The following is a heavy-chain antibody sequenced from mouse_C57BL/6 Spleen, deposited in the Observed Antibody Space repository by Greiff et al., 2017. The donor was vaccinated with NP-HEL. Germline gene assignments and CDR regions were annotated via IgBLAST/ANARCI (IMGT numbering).Heavy chain of an antibody. CDR1: GYAFTNYL. V-gene: IGHV1-54*01. D-gene: IGHD1-1*01. Sequence: VQLQQSGAELVRPGTSVKVSCKASGYAFTNYLIEWVKQRPGQGLEWIGVINPGSGGTNYNEKFKGKATLTADKSSSTAYMQLSSLTSEDSAVYFCARRHYYGSSLYAMDYWGQGTSVTVSS. CDR2: INPGSGGT. J-gene: IGHJ4*01. CDR3: ARRHYYGSSLYAMDY.